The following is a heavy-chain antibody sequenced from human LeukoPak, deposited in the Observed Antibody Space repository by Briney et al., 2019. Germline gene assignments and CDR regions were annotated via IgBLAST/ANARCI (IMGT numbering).Heavy chain of an antibody. Sequence: GRSLRLSSAAEGFTFKDFYMSWVRQAPGKGIEWVSYIHHLGSQTDYADSVKGRFTISRDNAKNSLSLQMNNLSVDDTAVYYCVRARFTTFVYYWGQGTLVTVSS. CDR1: GFTFKDFY. D-gene: IGHD1-14*01. CDR2: IHHLGSQT. CDR3: VRARFTTFVYY. J-gene: IGHJ4*02. V-gene: IGHV3-11*05.